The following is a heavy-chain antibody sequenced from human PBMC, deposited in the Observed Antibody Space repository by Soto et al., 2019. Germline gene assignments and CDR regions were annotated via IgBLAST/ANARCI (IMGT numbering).Heavy chain of an antibody. CDR2: ISGSGGST. D-gene: IGHD6-19*01. V-gene: IGHV3-23*01. J-gene: IGHJ6*02. Sequence: EVQLLESGGGLVQPGGSLRLSCAASGFTFSSYAMSWVRQAPGKGLEWVSAISGSGGSTYYADSVKGRFTISRDNSKNTLYLQMNSLKAEDTAVYYCEKRGIAVAKLRYCYGLDVWGQGNTVTVSS. CDR1: GFTFSSYA. CDR3: EKRGIAVAKLRYCYGLDV.